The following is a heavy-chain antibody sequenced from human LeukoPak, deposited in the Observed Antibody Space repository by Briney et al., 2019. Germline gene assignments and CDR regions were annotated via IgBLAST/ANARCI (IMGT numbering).Heavy chain of an antibody. CDR1: GFPFSSYG. CDR3: AKSATEKNIPGWHFDL. J-gene: IGHJ2*01. CDR2: IWNDGSNK. Sequence: SGGSLRLSCAASGFPFSSYGMHWVRQAPGKGLEWVAVIWNDGSNKYYVESVKGRFTISRDDSKNTLYLQMNGLRAEDTAVYYCAKSATEKNIPGWHFDLWGRGTLVTVSS. D-gene: IGHD2/OR15-2a*01. V-gene: IGHV3-33*03.